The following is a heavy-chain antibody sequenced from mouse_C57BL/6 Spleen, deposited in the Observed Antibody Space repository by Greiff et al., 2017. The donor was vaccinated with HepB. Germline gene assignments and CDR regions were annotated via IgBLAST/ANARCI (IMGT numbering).Heavy chain of an antibody. J-gene: IGHJ4*01. Sequence: DVQLVESGGGLVQPGGSLSLSCAASGFTFTDYYMSWVRQPPGKALEWLGFIRNKANGYTTEYSASVKGRFTISRDNSQSILYLQMNALRAEDSATYYCARYADYDGMDYWGQGTSVTVSS. CDR1: GFTFTDYY. CDR2: IRNKANGYTT. V-gene: IGHV7-3*01. CDR3: ARYADYDGMDY.